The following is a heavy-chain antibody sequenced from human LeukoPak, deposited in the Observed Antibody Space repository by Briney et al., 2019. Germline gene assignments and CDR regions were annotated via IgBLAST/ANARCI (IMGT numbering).Heavy chain of an antibody. CDR3: ARLKYQLYYFDY. D-gene: IGHD2-2*01. J-gene: IGHJ4*02. CDR2: INHSGTT. CDR1: GGSFSDYY. V-gene: IGHV4-34*01. Sequence: NSSETLSLTCAVYGGSFSDYYWSWIRQSPGKGLEWIGEINHSGTTHYNPSLKSRVTISVDTSKNQFSLKLSSVTAADTAVYYCARLKYQLYYFDYWGQGTLVTVSS.